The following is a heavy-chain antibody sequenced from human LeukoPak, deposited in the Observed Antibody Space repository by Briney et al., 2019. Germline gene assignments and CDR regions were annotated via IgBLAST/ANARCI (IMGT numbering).Heavy chain of an antibody. V-gene: IGHV1-24*01. CDR1: GYTLTELS. CDR2: FDPEDGET. CDR3: AAMGTYYYDSSGFP. J-gene: IGHJ5*02. D-gene: IGHD3-22*01. Sequence: ASVKVSCKVSGYTLTELSMHWVRQAPGKGLEWMGGFDPEDGETIYAQKFQERVTITRDMSTSTAYMELSSLRSEDTAVYYCAAMGTYYYDSSGFPWGQGTLVTVSS.